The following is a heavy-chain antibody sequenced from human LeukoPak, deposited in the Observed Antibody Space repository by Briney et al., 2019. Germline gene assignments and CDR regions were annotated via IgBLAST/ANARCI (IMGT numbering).Heavy chain of an antibody. D-gene: IGHD1/OR15-1a*01. J-gene: IGHJ3*02. V-gene: IGHV3-66*01. CDR2: IYGGGST. CDR3: ARDFRTSNKRAFDI. Sequence: GGSLRLSCAASGFTVSNNYMCWVRQAPGKGLEWVSVIYGGGSTYYADSVKGRFTISRDNSKNTLYLQMNSLRAEDTAVYYCARDFRTSNKRAFDIWGQGTMVIVSP. CDR1: GFTVSNNY.